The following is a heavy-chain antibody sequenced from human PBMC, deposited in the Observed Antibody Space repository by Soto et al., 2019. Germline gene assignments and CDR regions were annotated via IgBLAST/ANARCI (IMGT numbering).Heavy chain of an antibody. Sequence: ASVKVSCKASGYTFTSYYMHWVRQAPGQGLEWMGIINPRGGSTSYAQKFQGRVTMTRDTSTSTVYMELSSLRYEDTAVYYCARVGRGLYEGIDYWGQGTLVTVSS. V-gene: IGHV1-46*01. J-gene: IGHJ4*02. D-gene: IGHD2-2*02. CDR2: INPRGGST. CDR1: GYTFTSYY. CDR3: ARVGRGLYEGIDY.